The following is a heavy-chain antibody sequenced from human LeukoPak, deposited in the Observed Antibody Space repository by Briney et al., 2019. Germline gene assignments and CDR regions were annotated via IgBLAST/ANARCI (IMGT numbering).Heavy chain of an antibody. Sequence: NASETLSLTCTVSGGSISSGDYYWSWIRQPPGKGLEWIGYIYYSGSTYYNPSLKSRVTISVDTSKNQFSLKLSSVTAADTAVYYCARAGRYCSSTSCYKSWFDPWGQGTLVTVSS. CDR2: IYYSGST. D-gene: IGHD2-2*02. J-gene: IGHJ5*02. CDR3: ARAGRYCSSTSCYKSWFDP. CDR1: GGSISSGDYY. V-gene: IGHV4-30-4*08.